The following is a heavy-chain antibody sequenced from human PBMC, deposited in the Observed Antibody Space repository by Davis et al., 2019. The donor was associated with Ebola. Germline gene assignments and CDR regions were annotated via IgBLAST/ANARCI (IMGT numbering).Heavy chain of an antibody. CDR2: ISYDGNRK. J-gene: IGHJ4*02. Sequence: PGGSLRLSCAASGFTFSSYAMHWVRQAPGKGLEWVAVISYDGNRKYYADSVKGRFTISRDNSKNTLYLQMNSLRAEDTAVYYCARATHFDYWGQGTLVTVSS. CDR3: ARATHFDY. CDR1: GFTFSSYA. V-gene: IGHV3-30*04.